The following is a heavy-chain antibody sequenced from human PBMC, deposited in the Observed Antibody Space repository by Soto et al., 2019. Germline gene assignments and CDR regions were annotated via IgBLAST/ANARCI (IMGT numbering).Heavy chain of an antibody. D-gene: IGHD3-16*01. CDR2: INPSGGST. Sequence: GASVKVSCKASGYTFPSYYMHWVRQAPGQGLEWMGIINPSGGSTSYAQKFHGRVTMTRATSTSTVYMELSSLRSEDTAVYYCARAGGSTGEPYCCYGMDVWGQGTTVTVSS. CDR1: GYTFPSYY. V-gene: IGHV1-46*01. J-gene: IGHJ6*02. CDR3: ARAGGSTGEPYCCYGMDV.